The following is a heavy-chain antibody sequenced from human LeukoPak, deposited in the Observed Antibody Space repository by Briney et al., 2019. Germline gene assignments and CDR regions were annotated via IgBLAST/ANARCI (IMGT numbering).Heavy chain of an antibody. CDR2: IIPIFGTA. J-gene: IGHJ4*02. Sequence: VKVSCKASGGTFSSYAISWVRQAPGQGLEWMGGIIPIFGTANYAQKFQGRVTITADESTSTDYMELSSLRSEDTAVYYCARLLGSGGTYGSRVDYWGQGTLVTVSS. CDR3: ARLLGSGGTYGSRVDY. V-gene: IGHV1-69*13. CDR1: GGTFSSYA. D-gene: IGHD2-15*01.